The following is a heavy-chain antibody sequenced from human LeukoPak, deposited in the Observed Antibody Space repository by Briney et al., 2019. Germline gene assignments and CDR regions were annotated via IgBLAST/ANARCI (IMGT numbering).Heavy chain of an antibody. V-gene: IGHV1-8*02. CDR1: GYTFNSYE. D-gene: IGHD6-6*01. Sequence: ASVKVSCKASGYTFNSYEINWVRQATGQGLEWMGWMDPNSGNTGYAQKFQGRVTMTRNTSISTAYMELSSLRSEDTAVYYCARSRRYSSSSDYWGQGTLVTVSS. CDR3: ARSRRYSSSSDY. CDR2: MDPNSGNT. J-gene: IGHJ4*02.